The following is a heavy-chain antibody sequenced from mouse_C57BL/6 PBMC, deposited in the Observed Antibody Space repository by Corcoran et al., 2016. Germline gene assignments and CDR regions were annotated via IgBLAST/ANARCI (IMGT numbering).Heavy chain of an antibody. CDR2: IYWDDDK. CDR3: AQRGYGNYYFDY. V-gene: IGHV8-12*01. Sequence: QVTLKESGPGILQSSQTLSLTCSFSGFSLSTSGMGVSWIRQPSGKGLEWLAHIYWDDDKRYNPSLKSRLTITKDTSRNQVFLKITIVDTADTSTYYCAQRGYGNYYFDYWGQGTTLTVSS. CDR1: GFSLSTSGMG. J-gene: IGHJ2*01. D-gene: IGHD2-1*01.